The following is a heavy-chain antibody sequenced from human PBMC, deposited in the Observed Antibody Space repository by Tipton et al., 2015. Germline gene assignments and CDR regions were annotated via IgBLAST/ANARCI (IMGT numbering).Heavy chain of an antibody. CDR1: GGSVSSSSYY. CDR2: IYYSGST. D-gene: IGHD5-12*01. Sequence: TLSLTCTVSGGSVSSSSYYWGWIRQPPGKGLEWIGSIYYSGSTYYSPSLKSRVTISVDTSKNQFSPKVSAVTAADTAVYYCARGGYSGFEWSNWFDPWGHGTLVSVSS. CDR3: ARGGYSGFEWSNWFDP. V-gene: IGHV4-39*07. J-gene: IGHJ5*02.